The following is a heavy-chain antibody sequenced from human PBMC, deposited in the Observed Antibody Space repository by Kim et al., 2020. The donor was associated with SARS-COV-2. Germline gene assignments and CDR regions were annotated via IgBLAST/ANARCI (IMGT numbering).Heavy chain of an antibody. CDR1: GYRLTELS. CDR2: FDPEDGEI. CDR3: ASGVVFASRFDL. Sequence: ASVKVSCNISGYRLTELSIHWVRQAPGEGLEWMGGFDPEDGEIIYAEIFQGRVTMTEDTSSDTAYMELSSLRAEDTAVYYCASGVVFASRFDLWGQGTLVTVSS. D-gene: IGHD2-21*01. V-gene: IGHV1-24*01. J-gene: IGHJ5*02.